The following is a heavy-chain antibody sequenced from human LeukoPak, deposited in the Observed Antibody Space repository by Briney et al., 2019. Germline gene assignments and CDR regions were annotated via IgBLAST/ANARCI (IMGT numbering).Heavy chain of an antibody. CDR3: SRAMLGGYSDDWPRDFDC. Sequence: PGQSLTLSCTASGFTFGDYAMNWFRHAPEGGGEWVGFIRSQAYGGAPEYAASVKGRFNNSRDDSKTIAYLQMNSLKTEDTAVYDCSRAMLGGYSDDWPRDFDCWGQGTLVTVSS. J-gene: IGHJ4*02. D-gene: IGHD5-18*01. CDR1: GFTFGDYA. CDR2: IRSQAYGGAP. V-gene: IGHV3-49*03.